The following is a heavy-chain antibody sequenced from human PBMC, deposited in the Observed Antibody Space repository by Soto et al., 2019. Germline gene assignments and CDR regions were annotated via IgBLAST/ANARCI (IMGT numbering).Heavy chain of an antibody. CDR2: IGGSGIPT. CDR3: AKIWFGEFEFFDY. D-gene: IGHD3-10*01. Sequence: LRLSCAASRFTFSSYAMSWVRQAPGKGLGWVSSIGGSGIPTYYADSVKGRFTISRDNSKNMLYLQMNSLRAEDTALYYCAKIWFGEFEFFDYWGQGTLVTVSS. J-gene: IGHJ4*02. CDR1: RFTFSSYA. V-gene: IGHV3-23*01.